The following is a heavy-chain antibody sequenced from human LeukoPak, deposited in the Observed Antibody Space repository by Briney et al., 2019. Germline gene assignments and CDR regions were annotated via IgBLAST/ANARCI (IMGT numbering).Heavy chain of an antibody. CDR2: MNPDSGNK. D-gene: IGHD3-16*01. CDR1: GYTFTSYD. CDR3: VRGHLGHNWFDP. Sequence: GASVKVSCKASGYTFTSYDVNWVRQATGQGLEWMGWMNPDSGNKGYAQKFQGRLTISRDTSITTAYMELSNLRSEDTAVYYCVRGHLGHNWFDPWGQGTLVTVSS. J-gene: IGHJ5*02. V-gene: IGHV1-8*03.